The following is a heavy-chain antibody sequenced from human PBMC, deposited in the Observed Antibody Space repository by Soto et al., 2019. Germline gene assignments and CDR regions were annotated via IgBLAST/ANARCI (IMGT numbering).Heavy chain of an antibody. CDR1: GLTFSSYE. V-gene: IGHV3-48*03. Sequence: EVQLVESGGGLVQPGGSLRLSCAASGLTFSSYEMNWVRQAPGKGLEWVSYISSSGSTIYYADSVKGRFTISRDNAKNSLYRQMNSLRAEDTAVYYCASTDYGGNSGPRTFDYWGQGTLVTVSS. J-gene: IGHJ4*02. CDR3: ASTDYGGNSGPRTFDY. D-gene: IGHD4-17*01. CDR2: ISSSGSTI.